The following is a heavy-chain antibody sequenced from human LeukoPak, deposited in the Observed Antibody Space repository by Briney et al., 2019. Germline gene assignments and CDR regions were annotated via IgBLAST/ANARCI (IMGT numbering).Heavy chain of an antibody. V-gene: IGHV3-30*18. Sequence: GGSLRLSCAASGFTFSSYGMHWVRQAPGKGLEWVAVISYDGSNKYYADSVKGRFTISRDNSKNTLYLQMNSLRAEDTAVYYCAKDVAYSGSYYFDYWGQGTLSPSPQ. CDR2: ISYDGSNK. J-gene: IGHJ4*02. D-gene: IGHD1-26*01. CDR1: GFTFSSYG. CDR3: AKDVAYSGSYYFDY.